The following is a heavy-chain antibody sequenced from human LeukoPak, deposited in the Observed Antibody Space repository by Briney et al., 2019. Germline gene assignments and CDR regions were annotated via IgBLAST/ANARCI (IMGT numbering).Heavy chain of an antibody. CDR3: ARRAGDYSHPYDY. V-gene: IGHV3-48*03. Sequence: GGSLRLSCTASGFTFSNYEVNWVRQAPGRGLEWLSYVSGCAITLQYTDSVKGRFTISRDNSKNTLYLQMNSLRAEDTAVYYCARRAGDYSHPYDYWGQGILVTVSS. CDR1: GFTFSNYE. J-gene: IGHJ4*02. CDR2: VSGCAITL. D-gene: IGHD3-22*01.